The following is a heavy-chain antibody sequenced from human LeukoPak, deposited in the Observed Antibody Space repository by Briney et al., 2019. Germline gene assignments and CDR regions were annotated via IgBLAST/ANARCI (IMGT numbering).Heavy chain of an antibody. J-gene: IGHJ4*02. CDR1: GASIRSYY. CDR2: IYYSGST. CDR3: ARDISDSSGYYRHFDY. D-gene: IGHD3-22*01. Sequence: SETLSLTCTVSGASIRSYYWSWIRQPPGKGLQWIGNIYYSGSTNYNPSLKSRVTISADTSKSQFSLKLSSVTAADTAVYYCARDISDSSGYYRHFDYWGQGTLVTVSS. V-gene: IGHV4-59*01.